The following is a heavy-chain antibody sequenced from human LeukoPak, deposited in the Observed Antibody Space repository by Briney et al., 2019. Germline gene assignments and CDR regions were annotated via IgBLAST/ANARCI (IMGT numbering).Heavy chain of an antibody. D-gene: IGHD6-19*01. CDR3: ARHRGYSSGWYAFDY. CDR1: GGSISSYY. V-gene: IGHV4-59*08. Sequence: PSETLSLTCTVSGGSISSYYWSWIRQPPGKGLEWIGHIYYSGSTNYNPSLKSRVAISVDTSKNQFSLKLSSVTAADTAVYYCARHRGYSSGWYAFDYWGQGTLVTVSS. J-gene: IGHJ4*02. CDR2: IYYSGST.